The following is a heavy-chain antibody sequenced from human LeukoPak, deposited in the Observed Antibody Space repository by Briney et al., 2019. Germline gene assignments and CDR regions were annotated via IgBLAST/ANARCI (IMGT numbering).Heavy chain of an antibody. V-gene: IGHV3-9*01. D-gene: IGHD3-22*01. Sequence: GGSLRLSCLASGFTFDDYVMHWVRQAPGKGLEWVSGISWNNGSIGYADSVKGRFTISRDNAKNSLYLQMNSLRTEDTALYYCAKDFYYYDTRGFDCWGQGTLVTVSS. CDR1: GFTFDDYV. CDR2: ISWNNGSI. CDR3: AKDFYYYDTRGFDC. J-gene: IGHJ5*01.